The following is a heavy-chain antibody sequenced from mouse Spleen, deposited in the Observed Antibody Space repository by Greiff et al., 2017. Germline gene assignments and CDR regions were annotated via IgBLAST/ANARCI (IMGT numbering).Heavy chain of an antibody. J-gene: IGHJ1*01. V-gene: IGHV2-2*01. D-gene: IGHD2-1*01. CDR1: GFSLTSYG. Sequence: VQLQESGPGLVQPSQSLSITCTVSGFSLTSYGVHWVRQSPGKGLEWLGVIWSGGSTDYNAAFISRLSISKDNSKSQVFFKMNSLQADDTAIYYCARNYGNYPHWYFDVWGAGTTVTVSS. CDR2: IWSGGST. CDR3: ARNYGNYPHWYFDV.